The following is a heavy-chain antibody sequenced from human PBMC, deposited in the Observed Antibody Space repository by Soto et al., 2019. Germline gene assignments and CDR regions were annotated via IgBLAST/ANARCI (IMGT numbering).Heavy chain of an antibody. CDR3: ARRGGIATPYYYYYLAV. J-gene: IGHJ6*03. CDR2: FYNSGSI. CDR1: GGSISSYY. D-gene: IGHD2-21*01. V-gene: IGHV4-59*08. Sequence: SETLSLTCTVSGGSISSYYWSWIRQPPGKGLEWIGYFYNSGSINYNPSLKSRVTISVDTSKNQFSLKLSSVTAADTAVYYCARRGGIATPYYYYYLAVWGKGTTVTVSS.